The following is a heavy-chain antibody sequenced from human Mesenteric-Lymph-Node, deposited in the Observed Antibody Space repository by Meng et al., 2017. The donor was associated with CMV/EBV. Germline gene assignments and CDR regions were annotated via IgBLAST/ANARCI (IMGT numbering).Heavy chain of an antibody. V-gene: IGHV3-9*01. Sequence: SLKISCAASGFTFEDYAMHWVRQAPGKGLEWVSGISWNSGSIGYADSVKGRFTISRDNAKNSLYLQMNSLRAEDTALYYCAKDLGRGLSGWVGDAFDIWGQGTMVTVSS. D-gene: IGHD3-10*01. J-gene: IGHJ3*02. CDR3: AKDLGRGLSGWVGDAFDI. CDR2: ISWNSGSI. CDR1: GFTFEDYA.